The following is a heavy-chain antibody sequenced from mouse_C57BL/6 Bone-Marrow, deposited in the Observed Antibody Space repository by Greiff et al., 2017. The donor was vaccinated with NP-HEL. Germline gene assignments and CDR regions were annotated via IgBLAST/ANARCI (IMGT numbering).Heavy chain of an antibody. CDR3: ARKGVWMDY. CDR1: GFTFSDYY. D-gene: IGHD2-10*02. Sequence: EVQVEESEGGLVQPGSSMKLSCTASGFTFSDYYMAWVRQVPEKGLEWVANINYDGSSTYYLDSLKSRFIISKDNAKNILSLQMSSLKSEDTATYYCARKGVWMDYWGQGTSVTVSS. CDR2: INYDGSST. J-gene: IGHJ4*01. V-gene: IGHV5-16*01.